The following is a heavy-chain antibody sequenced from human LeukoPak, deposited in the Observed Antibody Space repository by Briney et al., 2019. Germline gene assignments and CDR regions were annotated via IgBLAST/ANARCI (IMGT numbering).Heavy chain of an antibody. Sequence: ASVKVSCKASGGTFSSYAISWVRQAPGQGLEWMGRIIPIFGTANYAQKFQGRVTITTDESTSTAYMELSSLRSEDTAVYYCASSAPLAVAADWGRGTLVTVSS. J-gene: IGHJ4*02. V-gene: IGHV1-69*05. D-gene: IGHD6-19*01. CDR3: ASSAPLAVAAD. CDR2: IIPIFGTA. CDR1: GGTFSSYA.